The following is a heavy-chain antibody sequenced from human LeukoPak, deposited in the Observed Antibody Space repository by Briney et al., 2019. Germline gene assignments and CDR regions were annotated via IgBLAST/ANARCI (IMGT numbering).Heavy chain of an antibody. J-gene: IGHJ5*02. CDR1: GGTFSNYA. CDR2: IIPIFTTT. CDR3: ARGNIVVAVAATAYNWFDP. D-gene: IGHD2-15*01. V-gene: IGHV1-69*06. Sequence: ASVKVSCKASGGTFSNYAISWVRQAPGQGLEWMGTIIPIFTTTNYAQKFQGRVTITADKSTSTAYMELSSLRSEDTAVYYCARGNIVVAVAATAYNWFDPWGQGTLVTVSS.